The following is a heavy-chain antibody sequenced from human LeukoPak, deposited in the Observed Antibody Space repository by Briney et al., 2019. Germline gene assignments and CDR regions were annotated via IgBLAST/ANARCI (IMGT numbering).Heavy chain of an antibody. CDR1: GFTFSRHW. CDR2: IKQDGSER. J-gene: IGHJ4*02. V-gene: IGHV3-7*01. Sequence: GGSLRLSCATSGFTFSRHWMTWVRQAPGKGPEWVANIKQDGSERYYVHSVRGRFTISRDNANNALYLQINSLRAEDTAVYYCARDGGHSTDLDYWGQGILVTVSS. D-gene: IGHD2-8*02. CDR3: ARDGGHSTDLDY.